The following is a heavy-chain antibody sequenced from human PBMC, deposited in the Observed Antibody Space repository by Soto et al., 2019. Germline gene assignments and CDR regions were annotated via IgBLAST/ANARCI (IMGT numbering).Heavy chain of an antibody. V-gene: IGHV3-23*01. J-gene: IGHJ4*02. D-gene: IGHD6-19*01. CDR2: ISGSGGGT. CDR3: AKGFVFGWYPPNYFDY. CDR1: GFGFSSYA. Sequence: PGGSLTLSCGPSGFGFSSYAMPWARPAPGKGLEWVSTISGSGGGTYYTDSVKGRFTISRDNSKNKLYLQMNSLRAEDTAVYYCAKGFVFGWYPPNYFDYWGQGTLVTVSS.